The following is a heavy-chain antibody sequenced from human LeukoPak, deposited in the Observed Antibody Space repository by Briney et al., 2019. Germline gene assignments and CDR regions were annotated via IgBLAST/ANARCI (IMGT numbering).Heavy chain of an antibody. CDR1: GFTFSSYA. CDR2: ISYDGSNK. J-gene: IGHJ4*02. Sequence: GGSLRLSCAASGFTFSSYAMHWVRQAPGKGLEWVAVISYDGSNKYYADSVKGRFTISRDNSKNTLYLQMNSLRAEDTAVYYCARDFAFEVAYCFDYWGQGTLVTVSS. CDR3: ARDFAFEVAYCFDY. D-gene: IGHD2-21*01. V-gene: IGHV3-30-3*01.